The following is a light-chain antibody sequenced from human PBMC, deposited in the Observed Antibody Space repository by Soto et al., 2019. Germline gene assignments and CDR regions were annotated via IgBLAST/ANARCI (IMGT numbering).Light chain of an antibody. Sequence: DIQMTQSPSTLSASVGDTVTTTCRASQRMSGWLACHQQKPAKAPKLLIYDVSALKTGVPPWFCGRCSGTEFTLTISSLQPDDFATDYCQQYQSFSVTFGQGTKV. CDR3: QQYQSFSVT. J-gene: IGKJ1*01. V-gene: IGKV1-5*01. CDR2: DVS. CDR1: QRMSGW.